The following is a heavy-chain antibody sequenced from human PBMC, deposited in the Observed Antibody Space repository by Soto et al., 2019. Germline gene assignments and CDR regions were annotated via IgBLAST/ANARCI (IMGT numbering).Heavy chain of an antibody. CDR2: INTYNGNK. D-gene: IGHD3-9*01. V-gene: IGHV1-18*01. J-gene: IGHJ6*02. CDR1: GYTFARYG. CDR3: ARLGPRHLDYDILTVGMDV. Sequence: VASVKVSCKTSGYTFARYGINWVRQAPGQGLEWLGWINTYNGNKKYAEELQGRVTLTTDTSTSTAYIELRSLRSDDTAIYYCARLGPRHLDYDILTVGMDVSGPGTTLTVSS.